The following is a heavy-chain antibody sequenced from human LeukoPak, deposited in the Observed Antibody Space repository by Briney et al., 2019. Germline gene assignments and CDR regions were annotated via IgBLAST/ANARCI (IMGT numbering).Heavy chain of an antibody. CDR2: IYYSGST. CDR1: GGSISSHY. V-gene: IGHV4-59*11. CDR3: ARVSLGDDYVWGSYRPYFDY. D-gene: IGHD3-16*02. J-gene: IGHJ4*02. Sequence: SETLFLTCTVSGGSISSHYWSWIRQPPGKGLEWIGYIYYSGSTNYNPSLKSRVTISVDTSKNQFSLKLSSVTAADTAVYYCARVSLGDDYVWGSYRPYFDYWGQGTLVTVSS.